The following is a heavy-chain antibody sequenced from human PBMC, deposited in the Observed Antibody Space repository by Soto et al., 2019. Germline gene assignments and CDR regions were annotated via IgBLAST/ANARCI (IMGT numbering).Heavy chain of an antibody. J-gene: IGHJ4*02. V-gene: IGHV4-4*02. CDR1: GGSISSSNW. D-gene: IGHD5-18*01. CDR3: ARERKGYSYGYDY. CDR2: IYHSGST. Sequence: SETLSLTCAVSGGSISSSNWWSWVRQPPGKGLEWIGEIYHSGSTNYNPSLKSRVTISVDESKNQFSLKLSSVTAADTAVYYCARERKGYSYGYDYWGQGTLVTVSS.